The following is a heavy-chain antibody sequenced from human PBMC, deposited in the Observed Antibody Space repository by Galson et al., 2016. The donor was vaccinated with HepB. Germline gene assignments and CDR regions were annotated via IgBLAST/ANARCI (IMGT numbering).Heavy chain of an antibody. CDR2: IGAYNGNK. Sequence: SVKVSCKASGYTFSTYGVRWVRQAPGQGLEWMAWIGAYNGNKKFAQKFQGRVTMTTDTSTSTAYMELRSLRSDDTAVYYCARDAGDGGNYWGQGTLVSVSS. D-gene: IGHD3-10*01. V-gene: IGHV1-18*01. J-gene: IGHJ4*02. CDR1: GYTFSTYG. CDR3: ARDAGDGGNY.